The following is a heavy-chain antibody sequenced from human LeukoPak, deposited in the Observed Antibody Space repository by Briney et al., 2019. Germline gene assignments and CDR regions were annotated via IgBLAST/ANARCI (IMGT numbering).Heavy chain of an antibody. CDR2: INHSGST. CDR1: GGSFSGYY. J-gene: IGHJ4*02. Sequence: SETLSLTCAVYGGSFSGYYWSWIRQPSGKGLEWIGEINHSGSTNYNPSLKSRVTISVDTSKNQFSLKLSSVTAADTAVYYCARVNGRGYSYSLVYWGQGTLVTVSS. D-gene: IGHD5-18*01. CDR3: ARVNGRGYSYSLVY. V-gene: IGHV4-34*01.